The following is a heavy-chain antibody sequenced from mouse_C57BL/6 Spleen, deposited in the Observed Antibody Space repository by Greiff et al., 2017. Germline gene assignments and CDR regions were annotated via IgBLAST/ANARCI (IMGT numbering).Heavy chain of an antibody. D-gene: IGHD2-4*01. J-gene: IGHJ3*01. V-gene: IGHV1-74*01. CDR3: ASSLYDYLAY. CDR2: IHPSDSDT. CDR1: GYTFTSYW. Sequence: VQLQQPGAELVKPGASVKVSCKASGYTFTSYWMHWVKQRPGQGLEWIGRIHPSDSDTNYNQKFKGKATLTVDKSSSTAYMQLSRLTSEDAAVYYCASSLYDYLAYWGQGTRVTVSA.